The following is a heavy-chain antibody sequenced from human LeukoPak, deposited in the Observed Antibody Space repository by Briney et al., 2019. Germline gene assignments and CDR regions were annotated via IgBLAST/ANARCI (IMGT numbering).Heavy chain of an antibody. CDR2: ISGSGGST. CDR3: AKDLGSSWVEYFQH. V-gene: IGHV3-23*01. D-gene: IGHD6-13*01. CDR1: VFTLSIYP. J-gene: IGHJ1*01. Sequence: GGSLRLPCTASVFTLSIYPMSCVRQAPGKGREGVTAISGSGGSTYYADSVKGRFTISRDKYKNTLYLQMNSMRAEDTDVYYCAKDLGSSWVEYFQHWGQGTLVTVSS.